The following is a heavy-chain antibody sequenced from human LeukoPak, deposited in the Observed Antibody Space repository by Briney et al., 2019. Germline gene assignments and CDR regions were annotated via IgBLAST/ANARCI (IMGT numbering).Heavy chain of an antibody. D-gene: IGHD5-18*01. CDR1: GFTFSNYA. V-gene: IGHV3-23*01. Sequence: PGGSLRLSCAASGFTFSNYAMHWVRQAPGKGLEWVSAISGNGDNTYYTDSVKGRFTISRDNSKNTLYLQMNSLRAEDTAVYYCAKGYTYGSAWGQGTLVTVSS. J-gene: IGHJ5*02. CDR2: ISGNGDNT. CDR3: AKGYTYGSA.